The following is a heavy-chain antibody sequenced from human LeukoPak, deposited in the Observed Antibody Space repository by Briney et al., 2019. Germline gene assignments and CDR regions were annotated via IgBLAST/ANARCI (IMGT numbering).Heavy chain of an antibody. J-gene: IGHJ4*02. Sequence: ASVKVSCKASGYTFSTYDINLVRQATGQALEWMGWMNPNSGNTDYAQRFQGRVTMTRNTSISTAYMELSSLRSEDTAVYHCARTPSLTWFGELIYDYWGQGTLVTVSS. CDR1: GYTFSTYD. V-gene: IGHV1-8*01. CDR3: ARTPSLTWFGELIYDY. D-gene: IGHD3-10*01. CDR2: MNPNSGNT.